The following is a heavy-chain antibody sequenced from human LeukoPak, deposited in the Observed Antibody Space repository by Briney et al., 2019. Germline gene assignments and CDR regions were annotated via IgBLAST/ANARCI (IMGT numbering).Heavy chain of an antibody. CDR2: IIPICRTP. V-gene: IGHV1-69*13. CDR1: GGTFSSYV. CDR3: ARDSSEFRSLIPH. J-gene: IGHJ1*01. Sequence: SVKVSCKASGGTFSSYVIGWVRQAPGQGLEWMGGIIPICRTPNYAQKFQGRVTITADESTSTAYMELSSLRSEDTAVYYCARDSSEFRSLIPHWGQGTLVTVSS. D-gene: IGHD2-21*01.